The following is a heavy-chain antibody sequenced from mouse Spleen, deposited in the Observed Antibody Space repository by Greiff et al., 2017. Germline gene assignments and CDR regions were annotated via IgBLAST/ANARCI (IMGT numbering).Heavy chain of an antibody. V-gene: IGHV1-9*01. CDR1: GYTFSSYW. D-gene: IGHD4-1*01. CDR2: ILPGSGST. J-gene: IGHJ4*01. Sequence: QVQLQQSGAELMKPGASVKISCKATGYTFSSYWIEWVKQRPGHGLEWIGEILPGSGSTNYNEKFKGKATFTADTSSNTAYMQLSSLTSEDSAVYYCARRENWAYYYAMDYWGQGTSVTVSS. CDR3: ARRENWAYYYAMDY.